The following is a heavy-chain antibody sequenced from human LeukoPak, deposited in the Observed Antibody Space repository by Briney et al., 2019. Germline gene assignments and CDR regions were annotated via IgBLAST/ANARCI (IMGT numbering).Heavy chain of an antibody. CDR3: ARGRVTDSSGYYPF. J-gene: IGHJ4*02. V-gene: IGHV4-59*01. CDR1: GGSMSSYY. CDR2: IYYSGST. D-gene: IGHD3-22*01. Sequence: KSSETLSLTCTVSGGSMSSYYWSWIRQPPGKGLEWIGYIYYSGSTNYNPSPKSRVTISVDTSKNQFSLKLSSVTAADTAVYYCARGRVTDSSGYYPFWGQGTLVTVSS.